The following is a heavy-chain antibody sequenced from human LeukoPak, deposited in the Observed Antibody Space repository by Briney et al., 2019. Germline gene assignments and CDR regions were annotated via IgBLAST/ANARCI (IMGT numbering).Heavy chain of an antibody. V-gene: IGHV4-34*01. D-gene: IGHD3-16*02. Sequence: SETLSLTCAVYGGSFSGYYWSWIRQPPGKGLEWIGEINHSGSTNYNPSLKSRVTISVDTSKNQFSLKLSSVTAADTAVYYCARGQGMITFGGVTVDPFDYWGQGTLVTVSS. CDR3: ARGQGMITFGGVTVDPFDY. CDR1: GGSFSGYY. J-gene: IGHJ4*02. CDR2: INHSGST.